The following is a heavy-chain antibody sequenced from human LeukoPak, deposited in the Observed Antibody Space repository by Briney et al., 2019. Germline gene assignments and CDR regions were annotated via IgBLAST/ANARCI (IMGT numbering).Heavy chain of an antibody. V-gene: IGHV4-34*01. CDR1: GGSFSGYY. CDR3: ASAACSGGSCYSISRAFDI. D-gene: IGHD2-15*01. J-gene: IGHJ3*02. CDR2: INHSGST. Sequence: SETLSLTCALYGGSFSGYYWSWIRQPPGKGLERIGEINHSGSTNYNPSLKSRVTISVDTSKNQFSLKLSSVTAADTAVYYCASAACSGGSCYSISRAFDIWGQGTMVTVSS.